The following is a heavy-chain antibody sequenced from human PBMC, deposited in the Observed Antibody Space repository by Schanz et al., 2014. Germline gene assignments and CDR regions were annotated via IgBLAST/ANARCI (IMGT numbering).Heavy chain of an antibody. CDR3: ARHSGYYYYYGMDV. V-gene: IGHV4-39*01. CDR2: IYYSGST. Sequence: QLQLQESGPGLVKPSETLSLTCTVSGGSISSSSYYWGWIRQPPGKGLEWIGSIYYSGSTYYNPSLRSRFTISVDPPKNQSSLNLSSVTAADTAVYYCARHSGYYYYYGMDVWGQGTTVTVSS. CDR1: GGSISSSSYY. J-gene: IGHJ6*02.